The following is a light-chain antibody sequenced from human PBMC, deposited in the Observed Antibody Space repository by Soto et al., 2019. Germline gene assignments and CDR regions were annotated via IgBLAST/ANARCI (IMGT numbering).Light chain of an antibody. CDR1: RNVSIY. CDR3: QQYETYSWT. V-gene: IGKV1-39*01. J-gene: IGKJ1*01. Sequence: EIPLTQSPSSLAASVGDRLTLTCRASRNVSIYLNWYQHKPGKGPTLLIHATSNLQIGVPSRFSGSGSGTEFALTISSLQPADFATYYCQQYETYSWTFGQGTKVDIK. CDR2: ATS.